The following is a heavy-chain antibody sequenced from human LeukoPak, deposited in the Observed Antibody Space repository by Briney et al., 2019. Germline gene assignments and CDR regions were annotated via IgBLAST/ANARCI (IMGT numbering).Heavy chain of an antibody. CDR1: GFTFSSYW. Sequence: GGSLRLSCAASGFTFSSYWMHWVRQAPGKGLEWVSRVNNDGSATTYADSVKGRFTISRDNAKNTLYLQMNSLRAEDTALYYCARAPGYYDFWSGYDGEYFDYWGQGTLVTVSS. CDR3: ARAPGYYDFWSGYDGEYFDY. D-gene: IGHD3-3*01. CDR2: VNNDGSAT. V-gene: IGHV3-74*01. J-gene: IGHJ4*02.